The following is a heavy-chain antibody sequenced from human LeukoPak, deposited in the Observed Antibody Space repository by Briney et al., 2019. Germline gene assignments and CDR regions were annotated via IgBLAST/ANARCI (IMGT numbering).Heavy chain of an antibody. CDR1: GFSFGSSW. V-gene: IGHV3-7*01. J-gene: IGHJ4*02. Sequence: PGGSLRLSCAASGFSFGSSWMDWVRQAPGKGLEWVANIKQDGSEKYYVDSVKGRFTISRDNAKNTLYLQMNSLRAEDTAVYYCARATHGSADYWGQGTLVTVSS. D-gene: IGHD3-10*01. CDR3: ARATHGSADY. CDR2: IKQDGSEK.